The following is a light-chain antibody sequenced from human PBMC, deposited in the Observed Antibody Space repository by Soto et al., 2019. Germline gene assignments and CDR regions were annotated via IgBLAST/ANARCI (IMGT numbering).Light chain of an antibody. J-gene: IGKJ4*01. CDR2: DAS. CDR1: QSVRNY. Sequence: EIVLTQSPATLSLSPGERATLSCRASQSVRNYLAWYQQKPGQAPRLLIYDASTRASGIPVRFSGTGYGTDFTLTISSLAPGDFAVYYCQQRSNWPLLTFGGGTKVEIK. CDR3: QQRSNWPLLT. V-gene: IGKV3-11*01.